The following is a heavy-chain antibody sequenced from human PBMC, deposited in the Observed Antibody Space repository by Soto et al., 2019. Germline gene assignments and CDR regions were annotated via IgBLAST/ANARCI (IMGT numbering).Heavy chain of an antibody. Sequence: GGSLRLSCAASGFTFSSYSMNWVRQAPGKGLEWVSYISSSSSTIYYADSVKGRFTISRDNAKNSLYLQMNSLRAEDTAVYYCARGAVVVAATGARGEFDYWGQGTLVTVSS. D-gene: IGHD2-15*01. CDR1: GFTFSSYS. J-gene: IGHJ4*02. CDR3: ARGAVVVAATGARGEFDY. CDR2: ISSSSSTI. V-gene: IGHV3-48*01.